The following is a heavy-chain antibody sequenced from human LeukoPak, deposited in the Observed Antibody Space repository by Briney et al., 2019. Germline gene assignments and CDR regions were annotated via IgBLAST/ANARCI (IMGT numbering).Heavy chain of an antibody. V-gene: IGHV1-18*01. CDR2: ISAYNGNT. J-gene: IGHJ6*03. D-gene: IGHD4-11*01. CDR1: GYTFTSHG. Sequence: ASVKVSCKASGYTFTSHGISWVRQAPGQGLESMRWISAYNGNTNYAQKLQGRVTMTTDTSTSTAYMELRSLRSDDTAVYYCATTPNTVTSGGYMDVWGKGTTVTVSS. CDR3: ATTPNTVTSGGYMDV.